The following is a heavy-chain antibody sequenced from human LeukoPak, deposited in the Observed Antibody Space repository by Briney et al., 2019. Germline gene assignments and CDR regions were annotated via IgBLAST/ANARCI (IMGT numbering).Heavy chain of an antibody. J-gene: IGHJ3*02. CDR2: IYYSGST. CDR3: ARPSSAHDAFDI. Sequence: SSETLSLTCTVSGGSISSYYWSWIRQPPGKGLEWIGYIYYSGSTNYNPSLKNRVTISVDTSKNQFSLKLSSVTAADTAVYYCARPSSAHDAFDIWGQGTMVTVSS. CDR1: GGSISSYY. V-gene: IGHV4-59*01.